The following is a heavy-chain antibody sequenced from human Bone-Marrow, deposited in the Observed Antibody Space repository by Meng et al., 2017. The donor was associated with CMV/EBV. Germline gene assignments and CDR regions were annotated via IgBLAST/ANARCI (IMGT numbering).Heavy chain of an antibody. CDR1: TSGVG. Sequence: TSGVGVGWIRQPPGKALEWLALIYWNDDKRYSPSLKSRLTITKDTSKNQVVLTMTNMDPVDTATYYCAHSFCRLELLKHKKTNWFDPWGQGTLVTVSS. CDR2: IYWNDDK. D-gene: IGHD1-7*01. CDR3: AHSFCRLELLKHKKTNWFDP. V-gene: IGHV2-5*01. J-gene: IGHJ5*02.